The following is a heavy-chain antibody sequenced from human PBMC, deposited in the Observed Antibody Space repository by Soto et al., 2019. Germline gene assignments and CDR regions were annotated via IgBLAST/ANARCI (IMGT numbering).Heavy chain of an antibody. J-gene: IGHJ6*02. CDR1: GYTFTSYG. CDR3: ARDIKAGVVVVTAWYYYYYGMDV. Sequence: QVQLVQSGAEVKKPGASVKVSCKASGYTFTSYGISWVRQAPGQGLEWMGWISAYNGNTNYAQKLQGRVTMTTDTSTSTAYMELRSLRSDDTAVYYCARDIKAGVVVVTAWYYYYYGMDVWGQGTTVTVSS. CDR2: ISAYNGNT. D-gene: IGHD2-21*02. V-gene: IGHV1-18*04.